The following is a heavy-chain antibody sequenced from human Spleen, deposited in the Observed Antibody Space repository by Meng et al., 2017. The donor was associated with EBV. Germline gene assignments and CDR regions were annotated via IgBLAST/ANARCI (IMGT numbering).Heavy chain of an antibody. CDR2: IYHSGSA. CDR1: GGSISSSNW. CDR3: ARDLRGVRVVNRPIDY. J-gene: IGHJ4*02. D-gene: IGHD3-10*01. Sequence: PLEQPGLLMLRPSAPVSPPCVVSGGSISSSNWWCCVRKPPGKGLEWIWVIYHSGSANYNSSLTSRVTVSVDKSTNQFPLKLSSVSAADTAVYYCARDLRGVRVVNRPIDYWGQGTLVTVSS. V-gene: IGHV4-4*02.